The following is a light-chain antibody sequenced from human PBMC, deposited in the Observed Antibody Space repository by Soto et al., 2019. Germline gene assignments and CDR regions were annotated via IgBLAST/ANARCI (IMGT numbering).Light chain of an antibody. V-gene: IGKV3-15*01. J-gene: IGKJ1*01. CDR1: QSVSSK. CDR2: GAS. Sequence: EIVMTQSPATLSVSPGERATLFCRASQSVSSKLAWYQQKPGQAPRLLIYGASTRATGVPARFTGSRSGTDFTLTITSLQSEDFAVYYCHQYNDWPQWTFGQGTKVEIK. CDR3: HQYNDWPQWT.